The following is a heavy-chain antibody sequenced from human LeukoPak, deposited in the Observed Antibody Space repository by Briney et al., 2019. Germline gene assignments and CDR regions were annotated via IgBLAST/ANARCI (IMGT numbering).Heavy chain of an antibody. V-gene: IGHV3-7*03. J-gene: IGHJ5*01. CDR3: ARDNGGWFDF. Sequence: PGRSLRLSCVASKFIFSDYWMSWVRQAPGKGLEWVANIKQGGREEKYVDSVKGRFAISRDDAKSTLYLQMGSLSGDDTAVYYCARDNGGWFDFWGRGTLVTVSS. CDR2: IKQGGREE. CDR1: KFIFSDYW. D-gene: IGHD3-10*01.